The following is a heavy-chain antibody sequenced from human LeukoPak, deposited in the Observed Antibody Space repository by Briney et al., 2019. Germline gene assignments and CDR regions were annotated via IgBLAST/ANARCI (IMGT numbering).Heavy chain of an antibody. CDR1: GFTFSNAR. D-gene: IGHD2-15*01. V-gene: IGHV3-15*01. Sequence: GGSLRLSCAASGFTFSNARMSWVRQAPGKGLEWVGRIKSKTDGGTTDYAAPVKGRFTISRDDSKNTLYLQMNSLKTEDTAVYYCTTDNGWELPTDYWGQGTLVTVSS. CDR3: TTDNGWELPTDY. J-gene: IGHJ4*02. CDR2: IKSKTDGGTT.